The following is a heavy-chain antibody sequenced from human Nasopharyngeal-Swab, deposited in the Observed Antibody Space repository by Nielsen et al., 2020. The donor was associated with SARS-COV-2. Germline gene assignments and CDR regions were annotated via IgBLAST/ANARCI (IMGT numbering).Heavy chain of an antibody. CDR1: GFTFTSSA. Sequence: SVKVSCNASGFTFTSSAVQWVRQARGQRLEWIVWIVVGSGYTNYAQKFQERVTITRDMSTSTAYMEVSSLRSEDTAVYFCAADLQTTMAHWYFDLWGRGTLVTVSS. J-gene: IGHJ2*01. CDR3: AADLQTTMAHWYFDL. CDR2: IVVGSGYT. V-gene: IGHV1-58*01. D-gene: IGHD1/OR15-1a*01.